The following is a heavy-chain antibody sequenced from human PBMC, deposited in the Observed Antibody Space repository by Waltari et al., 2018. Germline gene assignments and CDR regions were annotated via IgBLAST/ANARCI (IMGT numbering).Heavy chain of an antibody. D-gene: IGHD2-8*02. V-gene: IGHV5-51*01. CDR2: IYPGDSEP. J-gene: IGHJ4*02. CDR1: GYSFTSYW. Sequence: EVQLVQSGAEVKKAGESLKISCTGYGYSFTSYWIGWVRQKPGKGLEWMGIIYPGDSEPKYSPSFQGQVTISADKSTAYLQWSSLKASDTAMYYCTRQTGDFDYWGQGTLVTVSS. CDR3: TRQTGDFDY.